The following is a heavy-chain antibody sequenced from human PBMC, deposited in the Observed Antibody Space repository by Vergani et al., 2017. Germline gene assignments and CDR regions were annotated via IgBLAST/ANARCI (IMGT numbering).Heavy chain of an antibody. D-gene: IGHD5-24*01. CDR1: GFTLSSHA. V-gene: IGHV3-33*01. Sequence: QVQLEESGGGVVQPGRSLRLSCAGSGFTLSSHAMHWVRQAPGKGLEWVAFIWYDGSKEYYADSVKGRFTITRDNAKKFIYLQMNSLRADDTAVYYCVRGGLATIYNWFDPWGQGTRVTVSS. J-gene: IGHJ5*01. CDR3: VRGGLATIYNWFDP. CDR2: IWYDGSKE.